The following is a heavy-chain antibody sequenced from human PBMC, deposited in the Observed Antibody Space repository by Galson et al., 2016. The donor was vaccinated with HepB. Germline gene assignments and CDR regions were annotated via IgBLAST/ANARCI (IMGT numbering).Heavy chain of an antibody. Sequence: QSGAEVKKPGASVKVSCKASGYTFTNYALQWVRQAPGQRLEWMGWINAGNGNTKYSQKFQDRITITRDTSASTAYMELSSLRSEDTAVYYCARDRKALAAGGADPWGQGTVVTVSS. V-gene: IGHV1-3*01. CDR2: INAGNGNT. J-gene: IGHJ5*02. CDR3: ARDRKALAAGGADP. CDR1: GYTFTNYA. D-gene: IGHD2-8*02.